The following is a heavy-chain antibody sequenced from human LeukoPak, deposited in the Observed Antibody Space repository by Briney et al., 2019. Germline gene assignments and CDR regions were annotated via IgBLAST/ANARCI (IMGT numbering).Heavy chain of an antibody. Sequence: GASVKVSCKASGYTFTSYGISWVRQASGQGLEWMGWISAYNGNTNYAQKLQGRVTMTTDTSTSTAYMELRSLRSDDTAVYYCASCLPYDSSGRCYYYYGMDVWGQGTTVTVSS. J-gene: IGHJ6*02. V-gene: IGHV1-18*01. CDR1: GYTFTSYG. CDR2: ISAYNGNT. D-gene: IGHD3-22*01. CDR3: ASCLPYDSSGRCYYYYGMDV.